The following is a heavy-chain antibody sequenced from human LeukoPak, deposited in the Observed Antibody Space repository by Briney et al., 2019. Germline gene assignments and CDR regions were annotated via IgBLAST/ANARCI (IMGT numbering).Heavy chain of an antibody. CDR2: ISGSGEST. J-gene: IGHJ4*02. V-gene: IGHV3-23*01. CDR1: GLTFSNYG. CDR3: ARDQLSIAVYDY. D-gene: IGHD6-19*01. Sequence: GGSLRLSCAASGLTFSNYGMAWVRQAPGKGLEWVSAISGSGESTYNADSVKGRFTISRDNSKNTLYLQMNSLRAEDTALYYCARDQLSIAVYDYWGQGTLVTVSS.